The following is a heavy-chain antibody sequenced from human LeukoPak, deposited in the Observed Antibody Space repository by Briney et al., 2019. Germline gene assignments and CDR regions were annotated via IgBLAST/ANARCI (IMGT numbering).Heavy chain of an antibody. J-gene: IGHJ6*03. CDR2: IYSGGST. D-gene: IGHD3-9*01. Sequence: QSGGSLRLSCAASGFTVSSNYMSWVRQAPGKGLEWVSVIYSGGSTYYADSVKGRFTISRDNSKNTLYLQMNSLRAEDTAVYYCARVLTQTFFDFYYYYMDVWGKGTTVTVSS. V-gene: IGHV3-66*02. CDR3: ARVLTQTFFDFYYYYMDV. CDR1: GFTVSSNY.